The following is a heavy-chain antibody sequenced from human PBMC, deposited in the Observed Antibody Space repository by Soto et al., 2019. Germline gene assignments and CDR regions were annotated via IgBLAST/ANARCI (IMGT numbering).Heavy chain of an antibody. J-gene: IGHJ4*02. CDR2: ISGSGGST. D-gene: IGHD6-19*01. CDR1: GFTFSSYA. CDR3: AKIDPIAVAGLVPCYFHY. V-gene: IGHV3-23*01. Sequence: RLSCAASGFTFSSYAMSWVRQAPGKGLEWVSAISGSGGSTYYAESVKGRFPISRDNSKDTLYLQMNSLRAEDTAVYSCAKIDPIAVAGLVPCYFHYWGQGALATVSS.